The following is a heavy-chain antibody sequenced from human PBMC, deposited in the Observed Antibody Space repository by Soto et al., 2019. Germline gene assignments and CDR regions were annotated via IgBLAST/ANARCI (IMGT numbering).Heavy chain of an antibody. V-gene: IGHV3-23*01. CDR2: ISGSGGST. CDR3: AKDWVLRFLEWSPNWFDP. CDR1: GFTFSSYA. J-gene: IGHJ5*02. D-gene: IGHD3-3*01. Sequence: GGSLRLSCAASGFTFSSYAMSWVRQAPGKGLERVSAISGSGGSTYYADSVKGRFTTSRDNSKNTLYLQMNSLRAEDTAVYYCAKDWVLRFLEWSPNWFDPWGQGTLVTVSS.